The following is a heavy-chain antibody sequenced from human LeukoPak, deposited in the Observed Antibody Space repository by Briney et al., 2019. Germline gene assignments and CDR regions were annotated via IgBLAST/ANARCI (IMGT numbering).Heavy chain of an antibody. CDR2: IKSDGSTT. CDR1: GLTVSSYW. D-gene: IGHD4-11*01. CDR3: AKDLEVNTGGYFDC. V-gene: IGHV3-74*01. J-gene: IGHJ4*02. Sequence: PGGRPRLSSEASGLTVSSYWIHSVRQAPGRGVVWVSRIKSDGSTTTSADSVKGRFTISRDNSKSTLYLQMNTLRAEDAAVYYCAKDLEVNTGGYFDCWGQGTLVTVSS.